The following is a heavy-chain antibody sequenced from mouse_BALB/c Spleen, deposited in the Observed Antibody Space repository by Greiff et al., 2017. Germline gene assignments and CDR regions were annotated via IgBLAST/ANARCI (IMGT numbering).Heavy chain of an antibody. CDR2: ISSGGSYT. J-gene: IGHJ4*01. Sequence: DVMLVESGGDLVKPGGSLKLSCAASGFTFSSYGMSWVRQTPDKRLEWVATISSGGSYTYYPDSVKGRFTISRDNAKNTLYLQMSSLKSEDTATYYCARYGNYEDAMDYWGQGTSVTVSS. CDR3: ARYGNYEDAMDY. D-gene: IGHD2-10*02. CDR1: GFTFSSYG. V-gene: IGHV5-6*02.